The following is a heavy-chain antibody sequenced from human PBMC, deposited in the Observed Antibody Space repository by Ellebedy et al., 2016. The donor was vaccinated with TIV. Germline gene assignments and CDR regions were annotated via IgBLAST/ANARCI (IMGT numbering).Heavy chain of an antibody. CDR1: GYSYIHYW. CDR2: IDPSDSET. D-gene: IGHD2-2*01. V-gene: IGHV5-10-1*01. Sequence: GGSLRLXCKGSGYSYIHYWISWVRQMPGRGLEWVARIDPSDSETNYSPSFQGHVTMSRDKSIRTAYLQWSSLRPSDTAIYYCARLYCTSTSCYFDYWGQGTLVTVSS. J-gene: IGHJ4*02. CDR3: ARLYCTSTSCYFDY.